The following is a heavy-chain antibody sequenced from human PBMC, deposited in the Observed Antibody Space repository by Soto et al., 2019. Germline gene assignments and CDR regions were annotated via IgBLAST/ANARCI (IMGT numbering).Heavy chain of an antibody. D-gene: IGHD5-18*01. J-gene: IGHJ4*02. CDR2: IYSGGST. CDR1: GFTVNSNY. CDR3: AREIGLWHHLDY. V-gene: IGHV3-66*01. Sequence: EVPLVESGGGLVQPGGSLRLSCAASGFTVNSNYMSWVRQAPGKGLEWVSVIYSGGSTYYADSVKGRFTISRDNAKNPLYLQMNSLRADDTAVYYCAREIGLWHHLDYWGQGTLVTVSS.